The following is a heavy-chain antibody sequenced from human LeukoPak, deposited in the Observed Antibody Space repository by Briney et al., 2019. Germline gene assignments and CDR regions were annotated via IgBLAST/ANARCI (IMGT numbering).Heavy chain of an antibody. CDR1: GGSISSSSYY. CDR2: IYYSGST. D-gene: IGHD5-18*01. J-gene: IGHJ6*02. Sequence: SETLSLTCTVSGGSISSSSYYWGWIRQPPGKGLEWIGSIYYSGSTNYNPSLKSRVTISVDTSKNQFSLKLSSVTAADTAVYYCARVQRGYSYGYNGMDVWGQGTTVTVSS. V-gene: IGHV4-39*07. CDR3: ARVQRGYSYGYNGMDV.